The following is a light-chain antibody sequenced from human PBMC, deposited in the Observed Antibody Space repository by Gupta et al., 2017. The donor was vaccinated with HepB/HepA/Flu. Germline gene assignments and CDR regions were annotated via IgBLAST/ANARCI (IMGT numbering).Light chain of an antibody. CDR3: QHTYSFPLT. CDR1: QPVNIW. CDR2: AAS. V-gene: IGKV1D-12*01. J-gene: IGKJ5*01. Sequence: DIQMTQSPSFVSASVGDRVTITCRASQPVNIWLAWYQQKPGKAPTLLISAASRVQTGVPSRFSGSGSGTDFTLTITNRQPEDFATYCCQHTYSFPLTFGQGTRLEIK.